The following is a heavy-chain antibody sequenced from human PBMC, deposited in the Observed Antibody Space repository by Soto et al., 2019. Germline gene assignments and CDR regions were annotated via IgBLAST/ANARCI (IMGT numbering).Heavy chain of an antibody. V-gene: IGHV4-39*01. CDR3: ARLKPRPEDAFDI. Sequence: TLSLTCTVSGGSISSSSYYWGWIRQPPGKGLEWIGNIYYSGSTYYNPSLKSRVTISIDTSKNQFSLKLTSVTAADTAMYYCARLKPRPEDAFDIWGQGTRVTVSS. CDR2: IYYSGST. CDR1: GGSISSSSYY. J-gene: IGHJ3*02.